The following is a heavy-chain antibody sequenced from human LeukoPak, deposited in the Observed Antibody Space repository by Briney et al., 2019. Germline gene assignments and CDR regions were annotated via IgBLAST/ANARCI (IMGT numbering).Heavy chain of an antibody. Sequence: GGSLRLSCAASGFTFSDYYMSWIRQAPGKGLEWVSYISSSSSYTNYADSVKGRFTISRDNAKNSLYLQMNSLRAKDTAVYYCARHYDILTGYANWGQGTLVTVSS. CDR1: GFTFSDYY. V-gene: IGHV3-11*03. CDR2: ISSSSSYT. CDR3: ARHYDILTGYAN. D-gene: IGHD3-9*01. J-gene: IGHJ4*02.